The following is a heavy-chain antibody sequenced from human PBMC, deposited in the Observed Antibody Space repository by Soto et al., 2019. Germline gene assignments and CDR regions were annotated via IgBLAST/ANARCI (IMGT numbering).Heavy chain of an antibody. V-gene: IGHV2-5*02. CDR2: IYWDDDK. Sequence: TLALTCAVSGDSISSGYYWAWIRQPPGKALEWLALIYWDDDKLYSPSLKHRLTITKDTSTNQVVLTMTNMDPVHTDTYYCAHTFSSGTFDYWGQGTMATDSS. CDR3: AHTFSSGTFDY. D-gene: IGHD6-19*01. CDR1: GDSISSGYYW. J-gene: IGHJ4*01.